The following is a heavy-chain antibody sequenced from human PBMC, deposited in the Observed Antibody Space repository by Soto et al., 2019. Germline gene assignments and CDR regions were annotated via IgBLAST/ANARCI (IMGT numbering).Heavy chain of an antibody. CDR3: ARVRTFYYDSSGFWYFDL. D-gene: IGHD3-22*01. V-gene: IGHV4-31*03. CDR2: TYYSGNT. Sequence: QVQLQESGPGLVKPSETLSLTCTVSGGSISSGGYYWSWIRQHPGEGPEWIGRTYYSGNTYYKPSLQSRVTISLEPPKNRCTLKLSSVTAAHTAVYYCARVRTFYYDSSGFWYFDLWSRGTLVTVSS. CDR1: GGSISSGGYY. J-gene: IGHJ2*01.